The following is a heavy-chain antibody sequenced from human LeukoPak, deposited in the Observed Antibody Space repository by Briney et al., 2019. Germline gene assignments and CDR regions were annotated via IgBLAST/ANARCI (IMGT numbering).Heavy chain of an antibody. V-gene: IGHV3-23*01. D-gene: IGHD6-19*01. CDR2: ISGSGGST. CDR1: GFTFSSYA. CDR3: AKVAVAGNQNPGGY. Sequence: GGSLRLSCAASGFTFSSYAMSWVRQAPGKGLEWVSAISGSGGSTYYADSVEGRFPISRDNSKNTLYLQMNSLRAEDTAVYYCAKVAVAGNQNPGGYWSQGTLVTVSA. J-gene: IGHJ4*02.